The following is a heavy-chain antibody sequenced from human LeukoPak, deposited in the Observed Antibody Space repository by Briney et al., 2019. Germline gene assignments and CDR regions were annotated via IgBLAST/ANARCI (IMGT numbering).Heavy chain of an antibody. J-gene: IGHJ4*02. CDR2: ISASGDAT. V-gene: IGHV3-23*01. CDR1: GFTFSSYV. Sequence: PGRSLRLSCAASGFTFSSYVMYWVRQAPGKGLEWVSSISASGDATYYVDSVRGRFTISRDNSNYAGYLQMNSLSAEDTAIYYCAKEGIGSTATFFDYWGQGILVTASS. D-gene: IGHD1-1*01. CDR3: AKEGIGSTATFFDY.